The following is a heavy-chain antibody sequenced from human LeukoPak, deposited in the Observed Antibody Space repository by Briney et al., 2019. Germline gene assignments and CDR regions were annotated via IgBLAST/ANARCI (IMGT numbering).Heavy chain of an antibody. Sequence: GGSLRLSCAASGITFSRFWMSWVRQAPGKGLQWVANINEDGSEKHYVDSVKGRFTISRDNAKNSLYLQMNSLRAEDTAVYYCARDPPSFQHWGQGTLVTVSS. CDR1: GITFSRFW. J-gene: IGHJ1*01. CDR3: ARDPPSFQH. CDR2: INEDGSEK. V-gene: IGHV3-7*01.